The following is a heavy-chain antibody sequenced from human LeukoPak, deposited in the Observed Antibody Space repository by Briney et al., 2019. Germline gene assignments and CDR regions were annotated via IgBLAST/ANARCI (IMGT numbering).Heavy chain of an antibody. CDR1: GYTFTDYY. D-gene: IGHD3-10*01. CDR3: ARALGRQRYCGSGTYKKNYYYMDV. Sequence: ASVKVSCQASGYTFTDYYMHWVRQAPGQGLEWMGWINPKSGGTNYAQKFQGRVTMTRDTSVSTAYMELSRLTSDDTAVYYCARALGRQRYCGSGTYKKNYYYMDVRGKGTTVTVSS. CDR2: INPKSGGT. J-gene: IGHJ6*03. V-gene: IGHV1-2*02.